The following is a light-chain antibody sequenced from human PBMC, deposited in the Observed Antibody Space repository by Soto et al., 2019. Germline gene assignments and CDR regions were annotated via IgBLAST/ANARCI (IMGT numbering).Light chain of an antibody. CDR2: GAS. J-gene: IGKJ1*01. Sequence: EIVMTQSPGTLSLSPGERATLSCRASQSVSTNLAWYQQIPGQAPRLLIYGASTRATGIPARLSGSGSGTEFTLAISSLQSEDFEVYYCQQYNDWPQTCGLGTKVEIK. CDR3: QQYNDWPQT. V-gene: IGKV3-15*01. CDR1: QSVSTN.